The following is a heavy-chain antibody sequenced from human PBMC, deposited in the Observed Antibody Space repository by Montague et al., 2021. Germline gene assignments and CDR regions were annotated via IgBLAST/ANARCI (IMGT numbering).Heavy chain of an antibody. Sequence: SLRLSCAASGLIFSHSWMAWVRLPPGKGLEWVAGVNPDGSQVGYVESVKGRFTISKDNAKNSLFLQMNSLRGDDTALYYCARYPAYGALDYWGQGTRVTVSS. CDR1: GLIFSHSW. V-gene: IGHV3-7*03. J-gene: IGHJ4*02. CDR2: VNPDGSQV. D-gene: IGHD4/OR15-4a*01. CDR3: ARYPAYGALDY.